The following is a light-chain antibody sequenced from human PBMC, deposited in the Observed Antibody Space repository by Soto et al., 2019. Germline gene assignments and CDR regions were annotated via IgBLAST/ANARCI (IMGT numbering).Light chain of an antibody. Sequence: QAVVTQEPSVTVAPGGTVTLTCASSTGAVTSDNYANWLQQKPGQAPRALIYSTDTKHSWTPARFSGSLLGGKAALTLSPVQPEDEADYYCLLYYGGAVVFGGGTKLTVL. V-gene: IGLV7-43*01. CDR2: STD. J-gene: IGLJ2*01. CDR3: LLYYGGAVV. CDR1: TGAVTSDNY.